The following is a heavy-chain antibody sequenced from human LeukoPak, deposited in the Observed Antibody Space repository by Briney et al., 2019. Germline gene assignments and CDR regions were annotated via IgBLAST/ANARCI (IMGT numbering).Heavy chain of an antibody. CDR2: ISSSGSTI. D-gene: IGHD3-10*02. CDR3: AELGSTMIGGV. J-gene: IGHJ6*04. CDR1: GSTFSSYE. Sequence: QPGGSLRLSCAASGSTFSSYEMNWVRQAPGKGLEWVSYISSSGSTIYYADSVKGRFTISRDNAKNSLYLQMNSLRAEDTAVYYCAELGSTMIGGVWGKGATVTISS. V-gene: IGHV3-48*03.